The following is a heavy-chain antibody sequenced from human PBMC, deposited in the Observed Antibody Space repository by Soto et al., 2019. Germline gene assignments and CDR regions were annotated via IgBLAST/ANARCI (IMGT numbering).Heavy chain of an antibody. CDR2: IFSGGSR. CDR1: GFTVTSNY. CDR3: ARGDGYSSG. V-gene: IGHV3-53*01. J-gene: IGHJ4*02. D-gene: IGHD4-4*01. Sequence: EVQLVESGGGLIQPGGSLRLSCAASGFTVTSNYMSWVRQAPGKGLEWVSVIFSGGSRNYADSVKGRFTISRDNSKNTLLLQMDSLRAEDTAVYYCARGDGYSSGWGQGTLVTVSS.